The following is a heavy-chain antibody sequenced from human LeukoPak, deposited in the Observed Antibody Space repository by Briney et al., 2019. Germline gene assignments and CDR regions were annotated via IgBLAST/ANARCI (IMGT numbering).Heavy chain of an antibody. V-gene: IGHV4-59*08. CDR3: ARHGASGSYLYYFDY. CDR1: GGSIRSYF. Sequence: SDTLSLTDTVSGGSIRSYFWSWIRQTPAKGLAWMGYIDYSVSTNYNPPLKSRVTIPVDTSKNQFSLKLSSVTAADTAVYFCARHGASGSYLYYFDYWGQGTLVTVSS. J-gene: IGHJ4*02. D-gene: IGHD1-26*01. CDR2: IDYSVST.